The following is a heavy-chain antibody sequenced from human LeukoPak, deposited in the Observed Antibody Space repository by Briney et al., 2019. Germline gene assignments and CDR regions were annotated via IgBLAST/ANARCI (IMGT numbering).Heavy chain of an antibody. Sequence: GGSLRLSCAASGFTFSSYEMNWVRQAPGKGLEWVSYISSSGSTIYYADSVKGRFTISRDNAKNSLYLQMNSLRAEDTAVYYCAGGGTLEYFQYWGQGTLVSVSS. J-gene: IGHJ1*01. D-gene: IGHD3-16*01. CDR1: GFTFSSYE. CDR3: AGGGTLEYFQY. V-gene: IGHV3-48*03. CDR2: ISSSGSTI.